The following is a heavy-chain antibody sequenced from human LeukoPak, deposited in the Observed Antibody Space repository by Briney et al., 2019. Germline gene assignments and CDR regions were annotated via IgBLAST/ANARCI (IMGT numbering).Heavy chain of an antibody. D-gene: IGHD1-1*01. J-gene: IGHJ5*02. Sequence: ASVKVSCKGSGYTFTNHYIHLMRQAPGQGLEWMGWINPQSGGTNYGQNFQGRVTMTRGTSITTVYVEMNRLRLDDTAVYFCARGVGSSWFDPWGQGTLVTVSS. CDR1: GYTFTNHY. V-gene: IGHV1-2*02. CDR2: INPQSGGT. CDR3: ARGVGSSWFDP.